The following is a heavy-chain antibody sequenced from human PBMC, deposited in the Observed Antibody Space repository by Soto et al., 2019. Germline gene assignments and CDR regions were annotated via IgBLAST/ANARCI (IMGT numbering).Heavy chain of an antibody. J-gene: IGHJ6*02. V-gene: IGHV3-48*01. Sequence: GGSLRLSCAASGFTFSSYSMNWVRQAPGKGLEWVSYISSSSSTIYYADSVKGRFAISRDNAKNSLYLQMNSLRAEDTAVYYCARDRVAAAGPDYYYGMDVWGQGTTVTVSS. CDR1: GFTFSSYS. CDR2: ISSSSSTI. D-gene: IGHD6-13*01. CDR3: ARDRVAAAGPDYYYGMDV.